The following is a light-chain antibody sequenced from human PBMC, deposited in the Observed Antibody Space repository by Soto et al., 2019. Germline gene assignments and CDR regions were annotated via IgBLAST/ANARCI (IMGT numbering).Light chain of an antibody. CDR3: CSFTGTTIGV. V-gene: IGLV2-8*01. J-gene: IGLJ2*01. CDR2: EVN. CDR1: SSDVGRYNR. Sequence: QSALTQPPSAYGSPEQSVTISCTGTSSDVGRYNRVSWYQHYPGKAPKLMIYEVNKRPSEGPDRFSGSKSGNTASLTVSGLQAEDEADYYCCSFTGTTIGVFGGGTKLTVL.